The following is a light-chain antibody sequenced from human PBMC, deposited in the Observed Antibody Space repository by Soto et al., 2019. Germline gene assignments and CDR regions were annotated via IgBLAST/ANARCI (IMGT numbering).Light chain of an antibody. CDR3: QQYGSSGT. Sequence: EGVLTQSPAILSLSPGERATLSFRASQSVSSYLAWYQQKPGQAPRLLIYGASNRATGIPDRFSGSGSGTDFTLTISRLEPEDFAVYYCQQYGSSGTFGQGTKVDIK. CDR2: GAS. CDR1: QSVSSY. V-gene: IGKV3-20*01. J-gene: IGKJ1*01.